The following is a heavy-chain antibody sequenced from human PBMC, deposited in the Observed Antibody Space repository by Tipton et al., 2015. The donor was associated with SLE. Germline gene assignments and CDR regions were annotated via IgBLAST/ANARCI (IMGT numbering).Heavy chain of an antibody. Sequence: TLSLTCTVSGGSIISSSYYWGWIRQPPGKGLEYIGSTYYSGSPYYNPSLKSRITISVDTSKNQLSLKLSSVTAADTAVYYCARRGVGAIYWYFDLWGRGTLVTVSS. CDR1: GGSIISSSYY. J-gene: IGHJ2*01. V-gene: IGHV4-39*01. CDR2: TYYSGSP. CDR3: ARRGVGAIYWYFDL. D-gene: IGHD1-26*01.